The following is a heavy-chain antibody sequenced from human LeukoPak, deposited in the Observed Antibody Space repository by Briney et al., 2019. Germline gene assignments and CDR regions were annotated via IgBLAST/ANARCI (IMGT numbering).Heavy chain of an antibody. CDR2: IYYSGST. J-gene: IGHJ6*03. CDR1: GGSISSSSYY. CDR3: ARESPGEWYYYYYYMDV. Sequence: SETLSLTCTVSGGSISSSSYYWGWIRQPPGKGLEWIGSIYYSGSTYYNPSLKSRVTISVDTSKNQFSLKLSSVTAADTAVYYCARESPGEWYYYYYYMDVWGKGTTVTVSS. D-gene: IGHD2-8*01. V-gene: IGHV4-39*07.